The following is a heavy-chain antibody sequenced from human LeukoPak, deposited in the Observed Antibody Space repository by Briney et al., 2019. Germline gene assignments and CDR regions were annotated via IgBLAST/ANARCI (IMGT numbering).Heavy chain of an antibody. CDR2: INSDGSST. J-gene: IGHJ4*02. D-gene: IGHD6-13*01. Sequence: PGGSLRLSCAASGFTFSSYWMHWVRQAPGKGLVWVSRINSDGSSTSYADSVKGRFTISRDNAKNSLYLQMNSLRAEDTAVYYCARGPPMGSSWYLGYWGQGTLVTVSS. CDR3: ARGPPMGSSWYLGY. V-gene: IGHV3-74*01. CDR1: GFTFSSYW.